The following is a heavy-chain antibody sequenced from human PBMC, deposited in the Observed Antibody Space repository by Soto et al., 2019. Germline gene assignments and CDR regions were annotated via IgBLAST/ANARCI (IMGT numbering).Heavy chain of an antibody. D-gene: IGHD1-26*01. CDR2: ISYDGSNK. CDR1: GFTFNTYT. V-gene: IGHV3-30-3*01. Sequence: VGSLRLSCAASGFTFNTYTMHWVRQAPGKGLEWVALISYDGSNKYSIDSVKGRFTISRDNSKNTLYLQLNSLRAEDTAVYWCATDSSGSPLGSWGQGTLVTVSS. CDR3: ATDSSGSPLGS. J-gene: IGHJ5*02.